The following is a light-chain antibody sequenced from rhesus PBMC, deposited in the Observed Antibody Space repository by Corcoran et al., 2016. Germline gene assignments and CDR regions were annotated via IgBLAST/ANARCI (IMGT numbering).Light chain of an antibody. V-gene: IGKV1-21*01. CDR1: QGITKD. J-gene: IGKJ1*01. CDR2: EAS. CDR3: QHYYSTPPT. Sequence: DIQMTQSPSSLSAFVGDRVTITCRASQGITKDLAWAQQKPGETPKLLIYEASSLQSGIPSRCSGSGSGTDFTLTIRSLQSEDFATYYCQHYYSTPPTFGQGTKVEIK.